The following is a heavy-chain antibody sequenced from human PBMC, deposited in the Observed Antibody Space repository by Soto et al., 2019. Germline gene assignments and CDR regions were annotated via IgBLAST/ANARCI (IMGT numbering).Heavy chain of an antibody. V-gene: IGHV3-23*01. Sequence: GGSLRLSCAASGFTFSSYAMSWVRQVPGKGLEWVSAISGSGGSTYYADSVKGRFTISRDNSKNTLYLQMNSLRAEDTAVYYCAKDLAKYYYDSSGYPDYWGQGTLVTVSS. CDR2: ISGSGGST. J-gene: IGHJ4*02. CDR1: GFTFSSYA. CDR3: AKDLAKYYYDSSGYPDY. D-gene: IGHD3-22*01.